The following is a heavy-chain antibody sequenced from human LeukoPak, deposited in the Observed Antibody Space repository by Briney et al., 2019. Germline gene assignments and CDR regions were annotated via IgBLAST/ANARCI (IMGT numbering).Heavy chain of an antibody. D-gene: IGHD3-10*01. V-gene: IGHV4-38-2*01. CDR3: AGYYASGVSAYDYFGMDV. Sequence: SETLSLTRAVAGFSIIRAYYWRWIRPPPGKVLECLGSMSPNRGTYYNSSLKSRVTISMDTSKNQFSLRLSSVTAADTAVYYCAGYYASGVSAYDYFGMDVWGKGTTVTVSS. J-gene: IGHJ6*04. CDR2: MSPNRGT. CDR1: GFSIIRAYY.